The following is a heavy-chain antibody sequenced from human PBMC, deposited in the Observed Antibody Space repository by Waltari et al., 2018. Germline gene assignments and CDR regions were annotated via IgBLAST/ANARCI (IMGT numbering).Heavy chain of an antibody. CDR2: INPSGGST. Sequence: QVHLVQSGPEVKKPGASVKISCKTSEYTFASSYVHWVRQAPGQGLEWMGIINPSGGSTIYAPRFQGRVTMTRDTSTSTVYMELSSLKSEDTAVYYCATDTGALWMDVWGQGTTVTVSS. V-gene: IGHV1-46*01. D-gene: IGHD2-21*01. J-gene: IGHJ6*02. CDR3: ATDTGALWMDV. CDR1: EYTFASSY.